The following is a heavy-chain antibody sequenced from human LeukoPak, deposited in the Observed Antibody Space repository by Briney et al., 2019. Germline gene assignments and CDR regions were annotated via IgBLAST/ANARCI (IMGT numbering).Heavy chain of an antibody. CDR2: INSDGSST. D-gene: IGHD6-6*01. CDR3: AKDRTVAARPQLGY. J-gene: IGHJ4*02. V-gene: IGHV3-74*01. Sequence: AGGSLRLSCAASGFTFSSYWMHWVRQAPGKGLVWVSRINSDGSSTSYADSVKGRFTISRDNAKNTLYLQMNSLRAEDTAVYYCAKDRTVAARPQLGYWGQGTLVTVSS. CDR1: GFTFSSYW.